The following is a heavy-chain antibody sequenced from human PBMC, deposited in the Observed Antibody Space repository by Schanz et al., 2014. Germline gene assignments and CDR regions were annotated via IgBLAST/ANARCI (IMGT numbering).Heavy chain of an antibody. CDR2: INPTGGST. Sequence: QVQMVQSGAEVRKPGSSVRVSCKASGGTFTSYAFSWVRQAPGQGLEWMGMINPTGGSTNYAQKIQGRVTMTADTSTSTAYMDLRSLRSDDAAVDYCARDQSPYTNSSDVRYFDYWGQGTLVTVSS. CDR3: ARDQSPYTNSSDVRYFDY. D-gene: IGHD6-6*01. CDR1: GGTFTSYA. V-gene: IGHV1-69*09. J-gene: IGHJ4*02.